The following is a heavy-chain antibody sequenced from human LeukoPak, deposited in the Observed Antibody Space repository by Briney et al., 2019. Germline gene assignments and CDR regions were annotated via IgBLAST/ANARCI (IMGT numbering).Heavy chain of an antibody. V-gene: IGHV1-24*01. CDR1: GGTFSSYA. J-gene: IGHJ4*02. D-gene: IGHD6-19*01. Sequence: AASVKVSCKASGGTFSSYAISWVRQAPGQGLEWMGGFDPEDGETIYAQKFQGRVTMTEDTSTDTAYMELSSLRSEDTAVYYCATVRKFSGWYPTVFDYWGQGTLVTVSS. CDR2: FDPEDGET. CDR3: ATVRKFSGWYPTVFDY.